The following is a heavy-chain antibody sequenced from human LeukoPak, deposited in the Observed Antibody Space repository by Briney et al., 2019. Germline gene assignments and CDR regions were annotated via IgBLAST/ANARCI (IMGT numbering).Heavy chain of an antibody. CDR2: IYDVGST. J-gene: IGHJ4*02. CDR1: GVSISGSSYY. V-gene: IGHV4-39*01. CDR3: ARRVAARTGFDY. Sequence: SETLSLTCTVSGVSISGSSYYWGWSRPPPGEGLEWGLSIYDVGSTTYNASLKRPATLSVDTSKNQSSLNLRSLTPPHTAVYYCARRVAARTGFDYWGEGNLVTVSS. D-gene: IGHD6-6*01.